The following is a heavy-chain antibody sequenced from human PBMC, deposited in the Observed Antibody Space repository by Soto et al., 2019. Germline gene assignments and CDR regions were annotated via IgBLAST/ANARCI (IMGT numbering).Heavy chain of an antibody. CDR3: AGAQGYGDYVVDY. Sequence: QVQLQESGPGLVKPSQTLSLTCTVSGGSINSGGYYWSWIRQHPGKGLEWIGYIYYTGSTYYNPSLKSRVTVSVDTSKTPFSLKLSSVTAADTAVYYCAGAQGYGDYVVDYWGQGTLVTVSS. CDR2: IYYTGST. J-gene: IGHJ4*02. V-gene: IGHV4-31*03. CDR1: GGSINSGGYY. D-gene: IGHD4-17*01.